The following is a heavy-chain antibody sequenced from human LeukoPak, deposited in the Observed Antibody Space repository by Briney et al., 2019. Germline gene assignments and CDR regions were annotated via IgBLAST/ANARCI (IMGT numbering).Heavy chain of an antibody. J-gene: IGHJ5*02. Sequence: GASVKVSCKASGYTFTGYYMHWVRQAPGQGLEWMGWINPNSGGTNYAQKFQGRVTMTRDTSISTAYMELSRLRSDDTAVYYCARAKMSYYDSSGYYNPAVWFDPWGLGTLVTVSS. V-gene: IGHV1-2*02. CDR1: GYTFTGYY. CDR2: INPNSGGT. D-gene: IGHD3-22*01. CDR3: ARAKMSYYDSSGYYNPAVWFDP.